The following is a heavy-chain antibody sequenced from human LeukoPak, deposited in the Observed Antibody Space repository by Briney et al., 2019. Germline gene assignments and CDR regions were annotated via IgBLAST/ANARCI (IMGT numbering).Heavy chain of an antibody. CDR3: ARATDYGGNLDDAFDI. J-gene: IGHJ3*02. V-gene: IGHV1-2*04. CDR2: INPNSGGT. CDR1: GYTFTGYY. D-gene: IGHD4-23*01. Sequence: ASVKVSCKASGYTFTGYYMHWVRRAPGQGLEWMGWINPNSGGTNYAQEFQGWVTMTRDTSNSTAYTELSRLKSDDTAVYYCARATDYGGNLDDAFDIWGQGTMVTVSS.